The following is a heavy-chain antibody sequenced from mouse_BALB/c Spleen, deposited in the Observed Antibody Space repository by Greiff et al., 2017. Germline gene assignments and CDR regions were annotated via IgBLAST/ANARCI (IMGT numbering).Heavy chain of an antibody. D-gene: IGHD2-4*01. J-gene: IGHJ4*01. CDR2: INPSSGYT. CDR1: GYTFTSYT. Sequence: VKLQESAAELARPGASVKMSCKASGYTFTSYTMHWVKQRPGQGLEWIGYINPSSGYTEYNQKFKDKTTLTADKSSSTAYMQLSSLTSEDSAVYYCARSYVITSYAMDYWCQGTSVTVSS. CDR3: ARSYVITSYAMDY. V-gene: IGHV1-4*02.